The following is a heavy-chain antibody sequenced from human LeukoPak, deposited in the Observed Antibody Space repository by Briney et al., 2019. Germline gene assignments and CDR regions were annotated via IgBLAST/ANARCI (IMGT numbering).Heavy chain of an antibody. CDR2: IYYSGST. D-gene: IGHD3-22*01. CDR1: GGSISSSSYY. V-gene: IGHV4-39*07. J-gene: IGHJ3*02. Sequence: SETLSLTCTVSGGSISSSSYYWGWIRQPPGKGLEWIGSIYYSGSTYYNPSLKSRVTISVDTSKNQFSLKLSSVTAADTAVYYCAREGYYDSGGYWGNHDAFDIWGQGTMVTVSS. CDR3: AREGYYDSGGYWGNHDAFDI.